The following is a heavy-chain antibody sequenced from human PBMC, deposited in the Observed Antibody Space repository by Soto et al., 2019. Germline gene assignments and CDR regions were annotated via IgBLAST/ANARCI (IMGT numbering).Heavy chain of an antibody. V-gene: IGHV3-33*01. CDR1: GFTFSSYG. CDR3: AVDNEYSRSHNFDY. J-gene: IGHJ4*02. CDR2: IWYDGSNK. D-gene: IGHD6-6*01. Sequence: GSLLLACAASGFTFSSYGMHWVRQAPGKGLEWVAVIWYDGSNKYYADSVKGRFTISRDNSKNTLYLQMNSLRAEDTAVYYCAVDNEYSRSHNFDYWGQGTLVTVYS.